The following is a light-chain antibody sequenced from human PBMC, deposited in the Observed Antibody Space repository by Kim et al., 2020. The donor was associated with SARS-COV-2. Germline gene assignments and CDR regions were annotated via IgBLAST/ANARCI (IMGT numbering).Light chain of an antibody. V-gene: IGKV3-11*01. CDR1: QSVDRC. J-gene: IGKJ2*01. Sequence: LSAGDRATLSGRARQSVDRCLDGYQQKPGKAPRLLIKDASNGATGIQARCSGSGSGTDFTLTITSLDPEDFAVYYCQHRGNGPNTCGQGTKLE. CDR3: QHRGNGPNT. CDR2: DAS.